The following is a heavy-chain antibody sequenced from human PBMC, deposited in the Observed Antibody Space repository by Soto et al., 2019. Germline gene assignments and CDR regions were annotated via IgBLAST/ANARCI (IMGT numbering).Heavy chain of an antibody. V-gene: IGHV1-69*06. D-gene: IGHD3-22*01. CDR1: EDTFRNYA. J-gene: IGHJ2*01. CDR3: ASTKYDSSAYYYWYLGL. CDR2: IIPIFGTA. Sequence: QVELVQSGAEVKKPGSSVKVSCQASEDTFRNYAISWVRQAPGQGLEWMGGIIPIFGTANYAQKFHDRVTITGDTSANTVYLELSSLRSEDTSVYYCASTKYDSSAYYYWYLGLWGRGNLVTVSS.